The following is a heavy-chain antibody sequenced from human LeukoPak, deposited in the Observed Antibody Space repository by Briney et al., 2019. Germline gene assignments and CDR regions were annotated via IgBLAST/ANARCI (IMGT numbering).Heavy chain of an antibody. D-gene: IGHD5-24*01. CDR3: ARVPEMATIGAFDI. CDR1: GFTFSSYS. V-gene: IGHV3-21*01. Sequence: TGGSLRLSCAASGFTFSSYSMNWVRQAPGKGLEWVSFISSSSSYIYYADSVKGRFTISRDNAKNSLYLQMNSLRAEDTAVYYCARVPEMATIGAFDIWGQGTMVTVSS. J-gene: IGHJ3*02. CDR2: ISSSSSYI.